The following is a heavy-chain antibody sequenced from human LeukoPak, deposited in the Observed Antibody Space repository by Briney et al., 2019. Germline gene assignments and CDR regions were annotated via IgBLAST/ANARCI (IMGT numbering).Heavy chain of an antibody. CDR1: GGSISSSSYY. J-gene: IGHJ4*02. CDR3: ARHQGRQLADY. Sequence: PSETLSLTCTVSGGSISSSSYYWGWIRQPPGKGLEWIGNIYYSGSTYYNPSLKSRVTISVDTSKNQLSLKLSSVTAADTAVYYCARHQGRQLADYWGQGTLVTVSS. CDR2: IYYSGST. D-gene: IGHD6-13*01. V-gene: IGHV4-39*01.